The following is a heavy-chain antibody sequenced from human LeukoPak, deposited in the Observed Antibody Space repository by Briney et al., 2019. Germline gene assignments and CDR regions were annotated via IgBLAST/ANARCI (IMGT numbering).Heavy chain of an antibody. D-gene: IGHD4-17*01. CDR2: ISAYNGNT. J-gene: IGHJ4*02. CDR3: ARVEGHDYGAGD. V-gene: IGHV1-18*01. Sequence: ASVKVSCKASGYTFTSYGISWVRQAPGQGLEWMGWISAYNGNTNYAQKLQGRVTMTTDTSTSTAYRALRSLRSDDTAVYYCARVEGHDYGAGDWGQGTLVTVSS. CDR1: GYTFTSYG.